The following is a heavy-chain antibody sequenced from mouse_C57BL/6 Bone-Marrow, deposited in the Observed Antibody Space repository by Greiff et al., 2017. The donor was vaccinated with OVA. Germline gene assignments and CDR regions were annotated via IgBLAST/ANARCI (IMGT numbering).Heavy chain of an antibody. CDR3: ARGVGMEEYFVY. CDR2: IDPSDSYT. D-gene: IGHD1-1*02. CDR1: GYTFTSYW. V-gene: IGHV1-69*01. J-gene: IGHJ2*01. Sequence: QVQLQQPGAELVMPGASVKLSCKASGYTFTSYWMHWVKQRPGQGLEWIGEIDPSDSYTNYNQKFKGKSTLTVDKSSSTAYMQLSSLTSEDSAVYYCARGVGMEEYFVYWGQGTTLTVSS.